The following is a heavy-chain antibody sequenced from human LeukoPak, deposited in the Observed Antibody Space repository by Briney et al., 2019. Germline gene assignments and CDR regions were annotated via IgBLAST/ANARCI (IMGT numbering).Heavy chain of an antibody. CDR2: ISAYNGNT. V-gene: IGHV1-18*01. CDR3: ARDKQDYYDSSGFPGY. CDR1: GYTFTSYG. J-gene: IGHJ4*02. D-gene: IGHD3-22*01. Sequence: ASVKVSCKASGYTFTSYGISWVRRAPGQGLEWMGWISAYNGNTNYAQKLQGRVTMTTDTSTSTAYMELRSLRSDDTAVYYCARDKQDYYDSSGFPGYWGQGTLVTVSS.